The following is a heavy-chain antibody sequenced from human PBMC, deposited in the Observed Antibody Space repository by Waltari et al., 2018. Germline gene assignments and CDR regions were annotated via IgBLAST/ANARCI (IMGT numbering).Heavy chain of an antibody. V-gene: IGHV3-30-3*01. CDR1: GFSFNTYA. Sequence: QVQLVESGGGVVQPGSSLRLSCVASGFSFNTYAMHWVRQAPGKGLEWVAVISYDGTNKYYADSVKGRFTISRDDSKNTLYLQMHSLRPEDTAVYYCTRAARIAVVVAATPWFDPWGQGNPVTVSS. CDR3: TRAARIAVVVAATPWFDP. J-gene: IGHJ5*02. D-gene: IGHD2-15*01. CDR2: ISYDGTNK.